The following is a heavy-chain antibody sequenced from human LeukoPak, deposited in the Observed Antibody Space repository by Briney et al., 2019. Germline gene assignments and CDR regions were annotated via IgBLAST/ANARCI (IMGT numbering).Heavy chain of an antibody. CDR2: ITDGGGST. J-gene: IGHJ4*02. CDR3: AKRVPYSSSSVYFDH. V-gene: IGHV3-23*01. D-gene: IGHD6-6*01. CDR1: GFTFSSFA. Sequence: PGVSLRLSCAASGFTFSSFAMSWVRQGPGKGLEWVSAITDGGGSTYYADSVKGRFTISRDNSENTLYLQMNSLRAEDTALYYCAKRVPYSSSSVYFDHWGQGTLVTVSS.